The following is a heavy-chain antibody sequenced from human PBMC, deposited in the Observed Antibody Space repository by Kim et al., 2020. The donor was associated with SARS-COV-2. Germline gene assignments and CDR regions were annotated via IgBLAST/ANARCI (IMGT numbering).Heavy chain of an antibody. J-gene: IGHJ6*02. Sequence: VKGRFTISRDNAKNSLYLQMNSLRAEDTAVYYCARGVTAAGTNYYYGMDVWGQGTTVTVSS. V-gene: IGHV3-11*01. CDR3: ARGVTAAGTNYYYGMDV. D-gene: IGHD6-13*01.